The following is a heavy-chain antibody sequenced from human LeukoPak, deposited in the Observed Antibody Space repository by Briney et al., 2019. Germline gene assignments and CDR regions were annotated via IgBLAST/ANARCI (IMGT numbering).Heavy chain of an antibody. J-gene: IGHJ6*02. D-gene: IGHD6-6*01. V-gene: IGHV1-58*01. CDR1: GFTFTSSA. CDR2: IVVGSGNT. Sequence: ASVTVSCTASGFTFTSSAVQWVRQARGQRLEWIGWIVVGSGNTNYAQKFQERVTITRDMSTSTAYMELSSLRSEDTAVYYCARSSSSSDYYYYYGMDVWGQGTTVTVSS. CDR3: ARSSSSSDYYYYYGMDV.